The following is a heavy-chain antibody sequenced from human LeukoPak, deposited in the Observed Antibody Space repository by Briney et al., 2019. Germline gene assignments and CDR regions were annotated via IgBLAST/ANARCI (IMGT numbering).Heavy chain of an antibody. CDR1: GGPISSGGYS. CDR2: IYHSGST. CDR3: ARAPYYGDFPYYFDY. D-gene: IGHD4-17*01. J-gene: IGHJ4*02. V-gene: IGHV4-30-2*01. Sequence: SQTLSLTCAVSGGPISSGGYSWSWVRQPPEKGLEWIGYIYHSGSTYYNPSLKSRVTISVDRSKNQFSLKLSSVTAADTAVYYCARAPYYGDFPYYFDYWGQGTLVTVSS.